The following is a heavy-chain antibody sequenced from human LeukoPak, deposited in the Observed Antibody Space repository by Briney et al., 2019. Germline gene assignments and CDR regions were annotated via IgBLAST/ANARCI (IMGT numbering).Heavy chain of an antibody. D-gene: IGHD3-22*01. J-gene: IGHJ1*01. CDR2: LNTDGAWI. V-gene: IGHV3-23*01. CDR3: ARDRYYYDSSARDFQH. CDR1: GFTFRSYV. Sequence: GGSLRLSCAASGFTFRSYVMSWVRLAPGKGLEWVSGLNTDGAWIYYADSVKGRFTISRDNSKNTLYLQMNSLRAEDTAVYYCARDRYYYDSSARDFQHWGQGTLATVSS.